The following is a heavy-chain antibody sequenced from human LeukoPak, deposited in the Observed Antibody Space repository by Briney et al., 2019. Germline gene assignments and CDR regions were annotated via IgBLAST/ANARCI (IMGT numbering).Heavy chain of an antibody. V-gene: IGHV3-7*01. J-gene: IGHJ4*02. CDR2: IREDGGHT. CDR1: GFTFSSYW. CDR3: ARDGRGGHNDF. Sequence: PGGSLRLSCAASGFTFSSYWMSWVRQAPGKGLEWVANIREDGGHTNYVDSVKSRFTISRDNAKNSLFLQMDGLRVDDTAVYFCARDGRGGHNDFWGQGTLITVSS. D-gene: IGHD4-23*01.